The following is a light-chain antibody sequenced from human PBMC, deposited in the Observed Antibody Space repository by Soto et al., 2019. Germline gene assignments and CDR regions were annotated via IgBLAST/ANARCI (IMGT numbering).Light chain of an antibody. Sequence: EIVLTQSPATLSLSPGERATLSCRASQSVSSYLAWYQQKYGQAPRLLIFDASNRATVIPARFSGSGSGTDLTLTISSPEPEDFAVYYCQQRSNWPPTFGGGTKVEIK. J-gene: IGKJ4*01. CDR3: QQRSNWPPT. V-gene: IGKV3-11*01. CDR1: QSVSSY. CDR2: DAS.